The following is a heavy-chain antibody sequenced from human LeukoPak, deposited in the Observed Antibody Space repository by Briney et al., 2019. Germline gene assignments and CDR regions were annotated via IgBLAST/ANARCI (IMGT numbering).Heavy chain of an antibody. V-gene: IGHV4-61*10. CDR1: GGSISSGSYY. Sequence: SETLSLTCTVSGGSISSGSYYWYWIRQPAGKGLEWIGYIYYSGSTNYNPSLKSRVTISVDTSKNQFSLKLSSVTAADTAVYYCARSIVVVVAATHRHYYYYMDVWGKGTTVTISS. J-gene: IGHJ6*03. CDR2: IYYSGST. D-gene: IGHD2-15*01. CDR3: ARSIVVVVAATHRHYYYYMDV.